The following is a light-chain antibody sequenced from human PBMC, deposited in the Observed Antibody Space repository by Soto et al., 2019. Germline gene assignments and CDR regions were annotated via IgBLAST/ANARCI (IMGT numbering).Light chain of an antibody. CDR2: DPS. CDR1: QSLRSS. Sequence: ETMMTQSPDTLSVSLGERATLSCRASQSLRSSLAWYQQKPGQAPRLLIYDPSTRATGIPARFSGSGSGTDFTRTISGLQSEDFAVYYCQQYNNWPQTFGQGTKVEIK. J-gene: IGKJ1*01. CDR3: QQYNNWPQT. V-gene: IGKV3-15*01.